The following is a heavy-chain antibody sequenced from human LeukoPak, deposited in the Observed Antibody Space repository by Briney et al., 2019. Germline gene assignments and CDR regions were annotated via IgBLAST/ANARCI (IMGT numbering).Heavy chain of an antibody. CDR1: GGSFSGYY. CDR3: AIHRGLLLNY. D-gene: IGHD1-26*01. J-gene: IGHJ4*02. CDR2: INHSGST. Sequence: SETLSLTCAVYGGSFSGYYWSWIRQPPGKGLEWIGEINHSGSTNYNPSLKSRVTISVDTSKNQFSLKLSSVTAADTAVYYWAIHRGLLLNYWGQGTLVTVSS. V-gene: IGHV4-34*01.